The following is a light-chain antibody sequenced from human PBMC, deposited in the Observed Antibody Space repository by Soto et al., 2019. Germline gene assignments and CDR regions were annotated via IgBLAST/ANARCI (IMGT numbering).Light chain of an antibody. J-gene: IGLJ2*01. CDR3: QVWDSDTDHVV. CDR1: NIWSKS. V-gene: IGLV3-21*02. Sequence: SYELTQPPSVSVAPGQTASFTCGGHNIWSKSVHWYQQKPGQAPILVIYDDDDRPSGIPGRFSGSNSGSAATLTISRVEAGDEADYYCQVWDSDTDHVVFCGGTQLTVL. CDR2: DDD.